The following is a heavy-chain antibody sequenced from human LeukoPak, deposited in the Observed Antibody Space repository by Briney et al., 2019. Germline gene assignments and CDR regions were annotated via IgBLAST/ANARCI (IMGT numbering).Heavy chain of an antibody. CDR2: INPSGGST. CDR3: ASPLADPSHYYYGMDV. V-gene: IGHV1-46*01. D-gene: IGHD3-3*02. Sequence: ASVRVSCKASGYTFTSYYMHWVRQAPGQGLEWMGIINPSGGSTSYAQKFQGRVIMTRDTSTSTVYMELSSLRSEDTAVYYCASPLADPSHYYYGMDVWGQGTTVTVSS. CDR1: GYTFTSYY. J-gene: IGHJ6*02.